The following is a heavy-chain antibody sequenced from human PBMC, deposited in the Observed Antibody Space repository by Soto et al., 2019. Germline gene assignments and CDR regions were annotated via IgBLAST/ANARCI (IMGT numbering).Heavy chain of an antibody. Sequence: GASVKVSCKASGYTFTSYGISWVRQAPGQGLEWMGRISANSGNTNYAQKLQGRVTVTRDTSTSTVSMELSSLGSDDTAVYFCARSLLQGDFWGQGTLVTVSS. D-gene: IGHD2-21*01. CDR2: ISANSGNT. V-gene: IGHV1-18*01. CDR3: ARSLLQGDF. CDR1: GYTFTSYG. J-gene: IGHJ4*02.